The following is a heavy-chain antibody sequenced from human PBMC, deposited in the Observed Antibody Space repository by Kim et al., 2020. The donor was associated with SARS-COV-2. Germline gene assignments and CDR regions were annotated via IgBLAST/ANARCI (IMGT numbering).Heavy chain of an antibody. D-gene: IGHD6-19*01. CDR3: ARVHGWWLVKGYYFDY. V-gene: IGHV1-3*01. Sequence: KFKGRVTITRDTSASTAYMERSSLRSEDTAVYYCARVHGWWLVKGYYFDYWGQGTLVTVSS. J-gene: IGHJ4*02.